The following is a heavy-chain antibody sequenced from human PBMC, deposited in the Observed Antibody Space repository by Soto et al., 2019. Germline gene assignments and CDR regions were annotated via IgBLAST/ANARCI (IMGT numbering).Heavy chain of an antibody. CDR3: ARDFWSGYGVAGRVYGMDV. D-gene: IGHD3-3*01. CDR1: GGSVSSGSYY. Sequence: LSLTCTVSGGSVSSGSYYWSWIRQPPGKGLEWIGYIYYSGSTNYNPSLKSRVTISVDTSKNQFSLKLSSVTAADTAVYYCARDFWSGYGVAGRVYGMDVWGQGTTVTVSS. V-gene: IGHV4-61*01. J-gene: IGHJ6*02. CDR2: IYYSGST.